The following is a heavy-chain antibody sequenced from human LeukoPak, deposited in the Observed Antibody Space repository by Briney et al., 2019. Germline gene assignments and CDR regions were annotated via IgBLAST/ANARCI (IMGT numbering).Heavy chain of an antibody. D-gene: IGHD1-26*01. V-gene: IGHV3-48*03. J-gene: IGHJ4*02. CDR1: GFTFSTYE. CDR2: ISSSGSII. Sequence: PGGSLRLSCAASGFTFSTYEMNWVRQAPGKGLEWVSYISSSGSIIYYADSVKGRFTISRDNAKNSLYLQMNSLRAEDTAVYYCARDIGQWKLNGGYYFDYWGQGTLVTVSS. CDR3: ARDIGQWKLNGGYYFDY.